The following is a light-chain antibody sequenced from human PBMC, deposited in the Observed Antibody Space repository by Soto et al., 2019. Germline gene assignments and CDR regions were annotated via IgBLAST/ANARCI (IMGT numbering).Light chain of an antibody. J-gene: IGLJ3*02. V-gene: IGLV7-43*01. CDR2: STS. CDR1: TGAVTSGYY. Sequence: QTVVTQEPSLTVSPGGTVTLTCASSTGAVTSGYYPNWFQQKPGQAPRALIYSTSNKYSWTPARFSGSLLGDKAALTLSSVQPEDEADYYCLLWYGGAGVFGGGTKLTVL. CDR3: LLWYGGAGV.